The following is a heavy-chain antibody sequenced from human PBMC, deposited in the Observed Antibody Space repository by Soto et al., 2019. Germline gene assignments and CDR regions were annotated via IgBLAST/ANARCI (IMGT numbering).Heavy chain of an antibody. CDR1: GYSFTSYW. CDR2: IYPGDSDT. CDR3: ARLDYYDSSGYHGDYYYGMDV. V-gene: IGHV5-51*01. D-gene: IGHD3-22*01. Sequence: PGESLKISCKGSGYSFTSYWIGWVRQMPGKGLEWMGIIYPGDSDTRYSPSFQGQVTISADKSISTAYLQWSSLKASDTAMYYCARLDYYDSSGYHGDYYYGMDVWGQGTTVTVS. J-gene: IGHJ6*02.